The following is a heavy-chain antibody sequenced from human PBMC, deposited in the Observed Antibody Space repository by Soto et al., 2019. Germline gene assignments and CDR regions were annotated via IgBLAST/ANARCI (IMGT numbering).Heavy chain of an antibody. V-gene: IGHV6-1*01. CDR3: VKTDDCIVDY. J-gene: IGHJ4*02. D-gene: IGHD3-22*01. Sequence: SQTRSLTGAISGGSVSSKSAASHWIRQSQTRGLEWLGRTYYRSKWSSNYAVSVKSRITINPDTSKNQCSLHLRSVTPDDAAMFCCVKTDDCIVDYWCPRAPVSVYS. CDR1: GGSVSSKSAA. CDR2: TYYRSKWSS.